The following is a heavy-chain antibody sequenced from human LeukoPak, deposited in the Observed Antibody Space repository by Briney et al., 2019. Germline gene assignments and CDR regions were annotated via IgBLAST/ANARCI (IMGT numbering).Heavy chain of an antibody. CDR1: GFTFSSYA. J-gene: IGHJ4*02. CDR2: ISYDGSNK. CDR3: VQSDTAMDPYDY. D-gene: IGHD5-18*01. V-gene: IGHV3-30-3*01. Sequence: PGGSLRLSCAASGFTFSSYAMHWVRQAPGKGLEWVAVISYDGSNKYYADSVKGRFTISRDNSKNTLYLQMNSLRAEDTAVYYCVQSDTAMDPYDYWGQGTLVTVSS.